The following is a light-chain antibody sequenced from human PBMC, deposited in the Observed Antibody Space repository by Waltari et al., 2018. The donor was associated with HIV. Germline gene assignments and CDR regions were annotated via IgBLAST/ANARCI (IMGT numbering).Light chain of an antibody. Sequence: QSALTQPPSASGSPGQSVTLSCTGTRSDVGGYNYFSWHQQHPGKAPKPLIYAVIKRPSGVPDRFSGSKSGNTASLTVSGLQPEDEADYYCSSHAGSKVVFGGGTRLTVL. CDR3: SSHAGSKVV. V-gene: IGLV2-8*01. CDR1: RSDVGGYNY. J-gene: IGLJ2*01. CDR2: AVI.